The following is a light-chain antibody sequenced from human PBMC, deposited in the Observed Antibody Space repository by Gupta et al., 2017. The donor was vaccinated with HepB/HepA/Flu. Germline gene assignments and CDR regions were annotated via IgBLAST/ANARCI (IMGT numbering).Light chain of an antibody. J-gene: IGKJ1*01. V-gene: IGKV3-20*01. Sequence: DLSHSPGTLSLSPRERAPLSCMASQRVHTDYSAWYQQRPGQAPRLLIYATSSRATGITDRFSGSGAGTDFTLTSNRREPEDYAMYYWQDYDNSWTFGQGTKVEIK. CDR3: QDYDNSWT. CDR2: ATS. CDR1: QRVHTDY.